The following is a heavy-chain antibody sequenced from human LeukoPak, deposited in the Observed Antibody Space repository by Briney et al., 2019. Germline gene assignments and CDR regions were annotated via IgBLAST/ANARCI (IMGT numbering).Heavy chain of an antibody. J-gene: IGHJ3*02. V-gene: IGHV5-51*01. CDR3: ASRISSPGIAVAGDAFDI. CDR2: IYPGDSDT. D-gene: IGHD6-19*01. CDR1: GYSFTSYW. Sequence: GESLKISCKGSGYSFTSYWIGWVRQMPGKGLEWMGIIYPGDSDTRYSPSFQGQVTISADKSISTVYLQWSSLKASDTAMYYCASRISSPGIAVAGDAFDIWGQGTMVTVSS.